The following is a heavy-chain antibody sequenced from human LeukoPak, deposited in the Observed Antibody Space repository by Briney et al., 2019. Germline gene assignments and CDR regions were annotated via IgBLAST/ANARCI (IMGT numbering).Heavy chain of an antibody. J-gene: IGHJ5*02. CDR2: INTNTGNP. Sequence: GASVKVSCKASGYTFTSYAMNWVRQAPGQGLEWMGWINTNTGNPTYAQGFTGRFVFSLDTSVSTAYLQMSSLKAEDTAVYYCARRPYCTNGVCYGELGFDPWGQGTLVTVSS. D-gene: IGHD2-8*01. CDR1: GYTFTSYA. V-gene: IGHV7-4-1*02. CDR3: ARRPYCTNGVCYGELGFDP.